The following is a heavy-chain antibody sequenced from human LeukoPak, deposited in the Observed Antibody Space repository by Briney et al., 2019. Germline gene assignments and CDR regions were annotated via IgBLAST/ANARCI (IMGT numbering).Heavy chain of an antibody. CDR2: INHSGST. V-gene: IGHV4-34*01. J-gene: IGHJ4*02. Sequence: PSETLSLTCAVYGGSFSGYYWSWIRQPPGKGLEWIGEINHSGSTNYNPSLKSRVTISVGTSKNQLSLKLSSVTAADTAVYYCARAYYYGSGSYDYWGQGTLVTVSS. CDR3: ARAYYYGSGSYDY. CDR1: GGSFSGYY. D-gene: IGHD3-10*01.